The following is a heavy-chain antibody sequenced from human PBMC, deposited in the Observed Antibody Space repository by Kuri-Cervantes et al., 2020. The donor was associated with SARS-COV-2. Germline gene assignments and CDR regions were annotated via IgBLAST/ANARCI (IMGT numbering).Heavy chain of an antibody. Sequence: ASVKVSCKASGYTFTCCSLHWLQQAPGQGLERMRWITLYNGNTNYAKKFQGRVTITADESTSTAYMELSSLRSEDTAVYYCARAVDIVVVPAAILGYYYYGMDVWGQGTTVTVSS. CDR2: ITLYNGNT. CDR3: ARAVDIVVVPAAILGYYYYGMDV. V-gene: IGHV1-68*01. D-gene: IGHD2-2*02. J-gene: IGHJ6*02. CDR1: GYTFTCCS.